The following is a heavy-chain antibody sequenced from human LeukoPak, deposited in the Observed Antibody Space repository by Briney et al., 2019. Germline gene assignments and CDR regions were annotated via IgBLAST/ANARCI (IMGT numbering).Heavy chain of an antibody. J-gene: IGHJ5*02. V-gene: IGHV4-34*01. CDR1: GGSFSGYY. CDR2: INHSGST. D-gene: IGHD2-2*03. Sequence: KPSETLSLTCAVYGGSFSGYYWSWIRQPPGKGLERIGEINHSGSTNYNPSLKSRVTISVDTSKNQFSLKLSSVTAADTAVYYCARALDIVVVPAATAFDPWGQGTLVTVSS. CDR3: ARALDIVVVPAATAFDP.